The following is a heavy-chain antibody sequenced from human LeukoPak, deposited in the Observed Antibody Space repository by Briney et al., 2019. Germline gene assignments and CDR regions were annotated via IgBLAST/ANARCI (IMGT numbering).Heavy chain of an antibody. CDR2: IYTGGST. J-gene: IGHJ6*03. CDR1: GFTFSSYS. Sequence: GGSLRLSCAASGFTFSSYSMNWVRQAPGKGLEWVSVIYTGGSTYYADSVKGRFTISRDNSKNTLYLQMNSLRAEDTAVYYCARELWFGEDYYYMDVWGKGTTVTVSS. D-gene: IGHD3-10*01. CDR3: ARELWFGEDYYYMDV. V-gene: IGHV3-66*01.